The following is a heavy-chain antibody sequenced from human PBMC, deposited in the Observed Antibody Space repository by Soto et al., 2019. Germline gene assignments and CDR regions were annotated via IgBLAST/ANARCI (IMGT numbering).Heavy chain of an antibody. D-gene: IGHD2-15*01. CDR2: IWYDGRNK. CDR1: GFTFNTYG. V-gene: IGHV3-33*08. J-gene: IGHJ6*02. CDR3: ARADCTGAYCYSWPFNYGVDV. Sequence: QVQLVESGGGVVQPGGSLRLSCTTSGFTFNTYGMHWVRQARGKGLEWVAIIWYDGRNKYYADSVKGRFTISRDNSKNTLYLQMTSLRAEDTALSHCARADCTGAYCYSWPFNYGVDVWGQGATVTVS.